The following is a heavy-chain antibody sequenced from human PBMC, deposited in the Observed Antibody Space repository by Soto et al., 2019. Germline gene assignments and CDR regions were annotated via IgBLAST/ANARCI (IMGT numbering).Heavy chain of an antibody. CDR1: GGTFSNYP. Sequence: QVQLVQSVAEVKKPGSSVKVSSKASGGTFSNYPISWVRQAPGQGLEWMGGIIPIFGTVNYAQKFQGRVTITADESTSTAYMELSSLRSEDTAVYYCARGNHRWLQLWYFDLWGRGTLVTVSS. CDR2: IIPIFGTV. J-gene: IGHJ2*01. D-gene: IGHD5-12*01. V-gene: IGHV1-69*12. CDR3: ARGNHRWLQLWYFDL.